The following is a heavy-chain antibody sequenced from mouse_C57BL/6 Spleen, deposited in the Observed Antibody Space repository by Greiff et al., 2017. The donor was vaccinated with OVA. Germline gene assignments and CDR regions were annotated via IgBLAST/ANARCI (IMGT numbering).Heavy chain of an antibody. Sequence: QVQLQQPGAELVKPGASVKLSCKASGYTFTSYWMHWVKQRPGQGLEWIGMIHPTSGSTNYNEKFKSKATLTVDKSSSTAYMQLSSLTSEDSAVYYCAREDSNYVNYWGQGTTLTVSS. D-gene: IGHD2-5*01. CDR2: IHPTSGST. CDR1: GYTFTSYW. V-gene: IGHV1-64*01. J-gene: IGHJ2*01. CDR3: AREDSNYVNY.